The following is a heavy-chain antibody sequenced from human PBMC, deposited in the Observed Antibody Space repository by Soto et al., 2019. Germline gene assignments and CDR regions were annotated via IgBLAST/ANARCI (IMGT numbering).Heavy chain of an antibody. D-gene: IGHD6-13*01. J-gene: IGHJ4*02. CDR2: IYHSGST. CDR1: GGSISSGGYS. CDR3: ARDRGSSFDY. V-gene: IGHV4-30-2*05. Sequence: SETLSLTCAVSGGSISSGGYSWSWIRQPPGKGLEWIGYIYHSGSTYYNPSLKSRVTISVDTSKNQFSLKLSSVTAADTAVYYCARDRGSSFDYWGQGTLVTVSS.